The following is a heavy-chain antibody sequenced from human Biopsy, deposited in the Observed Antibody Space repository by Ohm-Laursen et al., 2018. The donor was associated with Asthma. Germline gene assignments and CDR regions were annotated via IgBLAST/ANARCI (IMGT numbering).Heavy chain of an antibody. CDR2: IKHDGTEK. CDR3: ARTFHFWSPYHAEHYQL. Sequence: SLRLSCTASGENFGDYWMGCVGQVPGKGLEWVANIKHDGTEKNHVDSLKGRFTISRDNAKNSLYLQMNSIRAEDTAVYYCARTFHFWSPYHAEHYQLWGQGTLVTVSS. V-gene: IGHV3-7*01. J-gene: IGHJ1*01. CDR1: GENFGDYW. D-gene: IGHD3-3*02.